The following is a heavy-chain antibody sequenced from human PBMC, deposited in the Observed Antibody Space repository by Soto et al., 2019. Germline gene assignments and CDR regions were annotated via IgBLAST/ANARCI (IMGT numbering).Heavy chain of an antibody. CDR2: ISAYNGNK. D-gene: IGHD1-26*01. CDR3: ARQGPVGGDWYFDL. Sequence: GASGKFSCKASGYTFTSYGISWVRQAPGQGLEWMGWISAYNGNKNYAQRLQGRVTMTTDTSTSTAYMELRSLRSDDTAVYYCARQGPVGGDWYFDLWGRGTLVTVSS. CDR1: GYTFTSYG. V-gene: IGHV1-18*01. J-gene: IGHJ2*01.